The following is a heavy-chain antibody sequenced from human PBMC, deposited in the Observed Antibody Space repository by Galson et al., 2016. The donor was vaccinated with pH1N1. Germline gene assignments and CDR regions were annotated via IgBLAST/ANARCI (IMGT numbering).Heavy chain of an antibody. J-gene: IGHJ5*02. CDR2: IYYGGKT. D-gene: IGHD2-15*01. Sequence: TLSLNCTVSGRSMTSGGYYCSWIRQLPDKVLEWIGYIYYGGKTYSNPSLKSPLTNSVDTSKNQFSLKLNSVTAADTAVYYCARDHCIDGSCNSAFDPWGQGILVTVSS. CDR3: ARDHCIDGSCNSAFDP. V-gene: IGHV4-31*01. CDR1: GRSMTSGGYY.